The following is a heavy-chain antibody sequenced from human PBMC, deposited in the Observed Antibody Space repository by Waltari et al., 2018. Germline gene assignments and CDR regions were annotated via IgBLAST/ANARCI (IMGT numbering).Heavy chain of an antibody. CDR1: GFTFSSYA. Sequence: EVQLLESGGGLVQPGGSLRLSCAASGFTFSSYAMSWVRQAPGKGLGGVSAISGSGGSTYYADSVKGRFTISRDNSKNTRYLQMNSLRAEDTAVYYCAAYNWNPYDAFDIWGQGTMVTVSS. CDR3: AAYNWNPYDAFDI. D-gene: IGHD1-20*01. CDR2: ISGSGGST. J-gene: IGHJ3*02. V-gene: IGHV3-23*01.